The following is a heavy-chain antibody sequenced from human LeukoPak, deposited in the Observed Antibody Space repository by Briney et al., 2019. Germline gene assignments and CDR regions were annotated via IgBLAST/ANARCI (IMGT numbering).Heavy chain of an antibody. J-gene: IGHJ4*02. Sequence: SETLSLTCAVSGYSISSGYYWGWIRQPPGKGLEWIGSIYHSGSTYYNPSLKSRVTISVDTSKNQFSLKLSSVTAADTAVYYCARGGVWGSYRPINYFDYWGQGTLVTVS. CDR3: ARGGVWGSYRPINYFDY. D-gene: IGHD3-16*02. CDR2: IYHSGST. CDR1: GYSISSGYY. V-gene: IGHV4-38-2*01.